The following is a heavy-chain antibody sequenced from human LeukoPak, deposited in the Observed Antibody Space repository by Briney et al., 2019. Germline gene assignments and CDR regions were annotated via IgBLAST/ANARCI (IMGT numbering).Heavy chain of an antibody. J-gene: IGHJ4*02. D-gene: IGHD1-26*01. V-gene: IGHV1-2*02. CDR3: ARQWEFIPCPFDY. CDR2: INPNSGGT. CDR1: GYTFTGYY. Sequence: ASVKVSCKASGYTFTGYYMHWVRQAPGQGLEWMGWINPNSGGTNYAQKFQGRVTMTRDTSISTAYMELSRLRSDDTAVYYCARQWEFIPCPFDYWGQGTLVTVSS.